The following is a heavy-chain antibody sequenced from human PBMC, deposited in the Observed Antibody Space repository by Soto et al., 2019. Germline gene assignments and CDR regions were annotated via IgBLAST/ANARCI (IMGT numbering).Heavy chain of an antibody. J-gene: IGHJ6*02. V-gene: IGHV4-30-4*01. D-gene: IGHD3-10*01. CDR2: IYYTGST. CDR3: ARASVQIINSSRAMDV. Sequence: QVQLQESGPGLLRPSQTLSLTCTVSGDSITSDDYYWTWIRQPPGKGLEWLGLIYYTGSTSYNPSLESRGSISLDTSKNQFSLRVRSVTAADTAVYYCARASVQIINSSRAMDVWGHGTSIIVSS. CDR1: GDSITSDDYY.